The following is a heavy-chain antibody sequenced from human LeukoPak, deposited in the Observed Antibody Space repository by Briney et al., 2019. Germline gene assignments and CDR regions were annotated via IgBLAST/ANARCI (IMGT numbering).Heavy chain of an antibody. J-gene: IGHJ4*02. CDR2: IIPIFGTA. CDR1: GGTFSSYT. V-gene: IGHV1-69*13. Sequence: SVKVSCKASGGTFSSYTVSWVRQAPGQGLEWMGGIIPIFGTANYAQKFQGRVTITADESTSTAYMELSSLRSEDTAVYYCARYAYGNNYFDYWGQGTLVTVSS. D-gene: IGHD4-11*01. CDR3: ARYAYGNNYFDY.